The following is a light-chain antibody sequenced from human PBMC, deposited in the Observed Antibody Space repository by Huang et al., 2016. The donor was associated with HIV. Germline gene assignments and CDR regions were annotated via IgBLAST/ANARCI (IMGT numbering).Light chain of an antibody. CDR3: QQYNSYPWT. Sequence: DIQMTQSPSTLSASVGDRVTITCRASQSISGWLAWYQQKPGKAPKLLIYKSSNLESGGPSRFSGSGSGTEFTLTISSLQPDDFATYCCQQYNSYPWTFGQGTKVEIK. CDR2: KSS. V-gene: IGKV1-5*03. CDR1: QSISGW. J-gene: IGKJ1*01.